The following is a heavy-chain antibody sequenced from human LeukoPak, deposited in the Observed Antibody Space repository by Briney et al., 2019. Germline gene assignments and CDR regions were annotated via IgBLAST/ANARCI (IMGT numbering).Heavy chain of an antibody. CDR3: ARAYSWFDP. V-gene: IGHV4-34*01. J-gene: IGHJ5*02. CDR2: INHSGST. D-gene: IGHD2-15*01. Sequence: SETLSLTCTVSGGSISSYYWSWIRQPPGKGLEWVGEINHSGSTNYNPSLKSRVTISVDTSKNQFSLKLSSVTAADTAVYYCARAYSWFDPWGQGTLVTVSS. CDR1: GGSISSYY.